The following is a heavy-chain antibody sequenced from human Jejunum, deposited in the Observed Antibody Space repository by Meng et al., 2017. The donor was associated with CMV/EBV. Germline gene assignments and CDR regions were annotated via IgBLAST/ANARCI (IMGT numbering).Heavy chain of an antibody. CDR3: AREVRDVLSSEFGY. V-gene: IGHV1-2*04. J-gene: IGHJ4*02. D-gene: IGHD2-8*01. CDR1: GYSFTSFG. Sequence: QVQLVQARTEVKKPGASVSLSCETSGYSFTSFGISWVRQAPGQGLEWMGWINPNNGATYYAQQFQGWITMTSDTSINTVYVELDRLKSADTGVYYCAREVRDVLSSEFGYWGQGTLVTVSS. CDR2: INPNNGAT.